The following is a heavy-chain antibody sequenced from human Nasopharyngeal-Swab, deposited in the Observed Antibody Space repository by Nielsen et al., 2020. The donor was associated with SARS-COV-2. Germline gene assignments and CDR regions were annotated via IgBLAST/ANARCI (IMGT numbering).Heavy chain of an antibody. Sequence: GGSLRLSCAASGFTFGHYAVIWVRQAPGKGLDRGSSMTVGAGGKFYADSVKGRFTISVDSSKNILYLQMNSLRAEDTAIYYCAKRLYGDLWGRGTLVTVSS. J-gene: IGHJ2*01. CDR1: GFTFGHYA. CDR3: AKRLYGDL. V-gene: IGHV3-23*01. CDR2: MTVGAGGK. D-gene: IGHD2-8*01.